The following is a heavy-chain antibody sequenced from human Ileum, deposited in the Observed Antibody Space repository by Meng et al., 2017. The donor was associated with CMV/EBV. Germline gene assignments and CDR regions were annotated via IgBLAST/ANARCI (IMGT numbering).Heavy chain of an antibody. Sequence: SETLSLTCTVSGYSISSGYYWGWIRQPPGRGLEGIGSHHHSGSTYHNPSLKSRVTISADTSTNQFSLKLSSVTAADTAVYYCAGDPRCIRTSCYDPGYFGMDVWGQGTTVTVSS. CDR1: GYSISSGYY. J-gene: IGHJ6*02. D-gene: IGHD2-2*01. V-gene: IGHV4-38-2*02. CDR3: AGDPRCIRTSCYDPGYFGMDV. CDR2: HHHSGST.